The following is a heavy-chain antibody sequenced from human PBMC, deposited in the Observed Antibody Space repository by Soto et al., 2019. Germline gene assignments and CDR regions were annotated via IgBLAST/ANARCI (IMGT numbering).Heavy chain of an antibody. V-gene: IGHV3-23*01. CDR2: VSRAGTYT. D-gene: IGHD3-16*01. J-gene: IGHJ5*02. CDR3: VKYTVTEDLGES. Sequence: EVQLLESGGDVVRPGGSLRLSCAASGFTFSSYAMGWVRQAPGKGLEWVAGVSRAGTYTFYADSVRGRFSISRDNSRDTVDLYLNALRGDDTDVYFCVKYTVTEDLGESWGQGTLVAVSS. CDR1: GFTFSSYA.